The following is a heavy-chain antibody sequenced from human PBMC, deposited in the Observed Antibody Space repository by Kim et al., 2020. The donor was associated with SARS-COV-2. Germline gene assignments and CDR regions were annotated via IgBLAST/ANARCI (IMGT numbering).Heavy chain of an antibody. D-gene: IGHD1-1*01. V-gene: IGHV4-39*01. J-gene: IGHJ4*02. CDR2: TRHSEGS. Sequence: SETLSLTCTVSGDSISSSPYSWGWVRQPPRKGLEWIGTTRHSEGSSYSPSLKSQVAISEDTSKNQFSLRLSSVTAADTAVYYCVRVSRTGSMGRGFFDYWGQGILLSVSS. CDR3: VRVSRTGSMGRGFFDY. CDR1: GDSISSSPYS.